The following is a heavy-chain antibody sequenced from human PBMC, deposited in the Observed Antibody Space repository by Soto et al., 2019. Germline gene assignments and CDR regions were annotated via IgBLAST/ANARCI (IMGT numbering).Heavy chain of an antibody. CDR2: IQIDGSAK. CDR3: ARGGYASGWYLSV. D-gene: IGHD6-19*01. Sequence: GGSLRLSCAASGFTFSSYWMSWARQAPGKGLEWVASIQIDGSAKYYVDSVKGRFTISRDNAKNSLYLQMNSPRADDTAVYFCARGGYASGWYLSVWGQGTQVTVS. V-gene: IGHV3-7*01. J-gene: IGHJ4*02. CDR1: GFTFSSYW.